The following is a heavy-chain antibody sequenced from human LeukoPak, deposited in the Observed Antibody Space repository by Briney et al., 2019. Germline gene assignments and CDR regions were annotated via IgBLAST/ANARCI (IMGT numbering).Heavy chain of an antibody. CDR3: AITMVRGVINDAFDI. D-gene: IGHD3-10*01. Sequence: PGGSLRLSCAASGFTFSSYAMHWVRQAPGKGLEWVAVISYDGSNKYYADSVKGRFTISRDNSKNTPYLQMNSLRAEDTAVYYCAITMVRGVINDAFDIWGQGTMVTVSS. CDR1: GFTFSSYA. CDR2: ISYDGSNK. V-gene: IGHV3-30-3*01. J-gene: IGHJ3*02.